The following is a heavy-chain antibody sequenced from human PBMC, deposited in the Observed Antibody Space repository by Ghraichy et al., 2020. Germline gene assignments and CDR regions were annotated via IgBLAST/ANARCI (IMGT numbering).Heavy chain of an antibody. CDR2: IDPNTGAT. CDR1: GYTFTAYY. V-gene: IGHV1-2*02. CDR3: ASSVRRWLFFRY. J-gene: IGHJ4*02. Sequence: ASVKVSCKASGYTFTAYYMHWVRQAPGQVLEWMGWIDPNTGATHYVDKFQGRVTMTTDTSIATAFMDLSSLRSDDTAVYYCASSVRRWLFFRYWGQGTLVTVSS. D-gene: IGHD4-23*01.